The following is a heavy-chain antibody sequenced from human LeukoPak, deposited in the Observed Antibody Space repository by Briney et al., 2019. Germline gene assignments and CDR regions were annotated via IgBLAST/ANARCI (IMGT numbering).Heavy chain of an antibody. CDR1: GFTVSSNY. V-gene: IGHV3-23*01. D-gene: IGHD5-18*01. J-gene: IGHJ4*02. CDR3: ANDLGWIQLNLG. CDR2: ITGNGATT. Sequence: GGSLRLSCAASGFTVSSNYMSWVRQAPGKGLEWVSGITGNGATTYYADSVKGRFIISRDNSRNTVYLQMNSLRAEDTAVYYCANDLGWIQLNLGRGQGTLVTVSS.